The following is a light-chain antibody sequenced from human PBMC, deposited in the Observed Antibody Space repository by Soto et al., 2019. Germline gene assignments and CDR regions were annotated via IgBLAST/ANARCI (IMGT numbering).Light chain of an antibody. CDR2: GAS. J-gene: IGKJ1*01. Sequence: EIVMTQSPATLSVSPGERATLSCRASQSVHSNLAWYQQKPGQAPRLLIYGASTRATGIPARFSGSGSGTESTLTISSLQSADFAVYFCQQYNDWPWTFGQGTMVDIK. V-gene: IGKV3-15*01. CDR3: QQYNDWPWT. CDR1: QSVHSN.